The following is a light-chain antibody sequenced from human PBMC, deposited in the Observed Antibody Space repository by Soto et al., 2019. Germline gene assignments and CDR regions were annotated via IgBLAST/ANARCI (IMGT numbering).Light chain of an antibody. CDR3: MQSTQLPPT. CDR1: QXLLHITGETF. J-gene: IGKJ5*01. CDR2: EVS. Sequence: DVVMTQTPLSLSVARVQPASISGXSIQXLLHITGETFLFWYLQKPGQSPQLLIYEVSTRVSGVPDRFSGSGSGTDFTLEISRVETDDVGIYYCMQSTQLPPTFGQGTRLEI. V-gene: IGKV2D-29*02.